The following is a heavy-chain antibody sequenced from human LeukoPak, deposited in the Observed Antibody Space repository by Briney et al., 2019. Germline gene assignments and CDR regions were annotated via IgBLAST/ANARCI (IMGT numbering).Heavy chain of an antibody. CDR2: IYYGGNT. Sequence: PSETLSLTCTVSGGSVGSSIYYWGWIRQPPGKGLEWIGSIYYGGNTFYNPSLKSRVTTSVDTSKNQFSLRLTSVTAADTAVYHCARQRGSSTGHFGYWGQGTLVTVSS. D-gene: IGHD1-26*01. J-gene: IGHJ4*02. CDR1: GGSVGSSIYY. V-gene: IGHV4-39*01. CDR3: ARQRGSSTGHFGY.